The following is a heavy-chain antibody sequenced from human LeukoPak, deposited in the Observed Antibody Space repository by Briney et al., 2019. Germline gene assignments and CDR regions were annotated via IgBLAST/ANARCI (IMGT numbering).Heavy chain of an antibody. CDR3: ARSDTHHIHSSSWHFDY. CDR1: GGSISSSSYY. Sequence: SETLSLTCTVSGGSISSSSYYWNWIRQPAGKGLECIGRISASGTTNDNPSLNSRVTMSVDTSKTQFSLYLNSVTAADTAVYYCARSDTHHIHSSSWHFDYWGQGTLVTVSS. CDR2: ISASGTT. J-gene: IGHJ4*02. D-gene: IGHD6-13*01. V-gene: IGHV4-61*02.